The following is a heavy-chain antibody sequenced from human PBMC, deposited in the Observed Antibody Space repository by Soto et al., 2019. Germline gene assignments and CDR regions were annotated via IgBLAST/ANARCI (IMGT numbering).Heavy chain of an antibody. Sequence: SETLSLTCTVSGGSISSGDYYWSWIRQPPGKGLEWIGYIYYSGSTYYNPSLKSRVTISVDTSKNQFSLKLSSVTAADTAVYYCARWRVVVVAAKGADAFDIWGQGTMVT. CDR1: GGSISSGDYY. D-gene: IGHD2-15*01. V-gene: IGHV4-30-4*01. J-gene: IGHJ3*02. CDR3: ARWRVVVVAAKGADAFDI. CDR2: IYYSGST.